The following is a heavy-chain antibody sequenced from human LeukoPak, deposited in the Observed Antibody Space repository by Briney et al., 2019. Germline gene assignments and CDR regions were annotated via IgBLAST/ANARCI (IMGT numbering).Heavy chain of an antibody. J-gene: IGHJ4*02. D-gene: IGHD6-13*01. V-gene: IGHV4-59*01. CDR3: ATGYSSTWYYFDY. CDR1: GDSIRSYY. CDR2: IYHSGST. Sequence: PSETLSLTCTVSGDSIRSYYWSWLRQPPRKGLDWIGYIYHSGSTNYNPSLKSRVTISADTSKDQFSLKLASVTAADTAVYYCATGYSSTWYYFDYWGQGTLVTVSS.